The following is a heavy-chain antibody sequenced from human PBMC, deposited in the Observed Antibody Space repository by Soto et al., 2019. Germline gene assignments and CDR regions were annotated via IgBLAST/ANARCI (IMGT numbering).Heavy chain of an antibody. D-gene: IGHD3-22*01. CDR3: ARVVYYDSSGYQY. J-gene: IGHJ4*02. CDR1: GFTFSSYN. Sequence: EVQLVESGGGLVKPGGSLRLSCAASGFTFSSYNMNWVRQAPGKGLEWVSSISGSSSYIYYADSVKGRFTISRDNAENSLYLQMNSLRAADTAVYYCARVVYYDSSGYQYWGQGTLVTVSS. CDR2: ISGSSSYI. V-gene: IGHV3-21*01.